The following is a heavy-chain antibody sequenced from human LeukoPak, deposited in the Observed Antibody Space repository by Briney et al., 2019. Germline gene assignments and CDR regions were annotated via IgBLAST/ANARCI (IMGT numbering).Heavy chain of an antibody. D-gene: IGHD3-3*01. CDR2: INSDGSST. J-gene: IGHJ4*02. CDR3: ARGRGTYYDFWSGYQIDY. V-gene: IGHV3-74*01. Sequence: GSLRLSCAASGFTFSSYWMHWVRQAPGKGLVWVSRINSDGSSTSYADSVKGRFTISRDNAKNTLYPQMNSLRAEDTAVYYCARGRGTYYDFWSGYQIDYWGQGTLVTVSS. CDR1: GFTFSSYW.